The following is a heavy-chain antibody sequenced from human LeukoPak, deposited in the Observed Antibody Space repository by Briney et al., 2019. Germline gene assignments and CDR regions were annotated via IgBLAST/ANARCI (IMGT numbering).Heavy chain of an antibody. CDR2: IYYSGST. J-gene: IGHJ6*02. CDR3: ARDRVVVVPAAGYYYYGMDV. V-gene: IGHV4-59*01. D-gene: IGHD2-2*01. Sequence: SETLSLTCTVSGGSISSYYWSWIRQPPGKGLEWIGYIYYSGSTNYNPSLKSRVTISVDTSKNQFSLKLSSVTAADTAVYYCARDRVVVVPAAGYYYYGMDVWGQGTTVTVSS. CDR1: GGSISSYY.